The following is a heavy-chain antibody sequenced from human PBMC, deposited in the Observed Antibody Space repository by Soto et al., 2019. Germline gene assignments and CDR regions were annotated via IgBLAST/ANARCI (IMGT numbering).Heavy chain of an antibody. J-gene: IGHJ6*02. CDR1: GGSMNDVTHY. Sequence: PSETLSLTXSVSGGSMNDVTHYWAWIRQPPGKGLEWIATTYYTGSTHYNSSLKSRATISVDTSQNQFSLELTSVTAADTAVYHCASARYFGVDVWGHGTTVTVSS. D-gene: IGHD5-18*01. CDR2: TYYTGST. CDR3: ASARYFGVDV. V-gene: IGHV4-39*01.